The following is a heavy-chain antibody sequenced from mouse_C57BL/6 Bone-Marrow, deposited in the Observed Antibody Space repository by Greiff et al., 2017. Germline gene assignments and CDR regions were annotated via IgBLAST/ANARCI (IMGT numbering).Heavy chain of an antibody. CDR3: GRGGWDYFDD. D-gene: IGHD3-3*01. V-gene: IGHV14-2*01. CDR2: IDPEDGET. Sequence: VQLKQSGAELVKPGASVKLSCTASGFNFKDYYMHWVKQRTEQGLEWIGRIDPEDGETKHAPKFPGKATITADTSSNTACLQLSSLTSEDTAVCYCGRGGWDYFDDWGQGTTLTVSS. CDR1: GFNFKDYY. J-gene: IGHJ2*01.